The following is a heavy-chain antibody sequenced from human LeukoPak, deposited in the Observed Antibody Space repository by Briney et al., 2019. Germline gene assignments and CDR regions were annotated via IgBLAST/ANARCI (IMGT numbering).Heavy chain of an antibody. CDR1: TFTFTDRP. CDR3: ARASYGMDV. CDR2: ISVGGDAQ. V-gene: IGHV3-30-3*02. Sequence: GGSLRLSCPLSTFTFTDRPMHWVRQTPGQGLEWVAVISVGGDAQSYAESVRGRFTISRDNSKNTLYLQMNSLRAEDTAVYYCARASYGMDVWGQGTTVTVSS. J-gene: IGHJ6*02.